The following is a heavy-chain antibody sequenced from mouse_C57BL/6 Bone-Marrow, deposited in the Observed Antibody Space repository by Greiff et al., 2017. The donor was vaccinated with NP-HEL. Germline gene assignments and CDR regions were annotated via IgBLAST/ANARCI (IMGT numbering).Heavy chain of an antibody. Sequence: EVQRVESGGGLVQPGGSLKLSCAASGFTFSDYYMYWVRQTPEQRLEWVAYISTGGGSTYYPDTVKGRFTISADNASNTPYLQLDLLKSAYTAMYDCARQGEYPQGAAMDYWGQGTSVTVSS. CDR2: ISTGGGST. J-gene: IGHJ4*01. CDR1: GFTFSDYY. V-gene: IGHV5-12*01. D-gene: IGHD5-2*01. CDR3: ARQGEYPQGAAMDY.